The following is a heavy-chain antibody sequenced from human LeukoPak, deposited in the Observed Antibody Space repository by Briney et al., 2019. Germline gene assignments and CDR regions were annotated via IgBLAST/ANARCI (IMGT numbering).Heavy chain of an antibody. V-gene: IGHV3-48*03. Sequence: GVSLRLSCAASGFTLSGYEMNWVRQAPGKGLEWGSYISSSGSTIYYAESVKGRFTISRDNAKDSLYLQMNSLRAEDTAVYYCARVPNGWFGESDYWGPGTLVTVSS. J-gene: IGHJ4*02. CDR3: ARVPNGWFGESDY. CDR2: ISSSGSTI. CDR1: GFTLSGYE. D-gene: IGHD3-10*01.